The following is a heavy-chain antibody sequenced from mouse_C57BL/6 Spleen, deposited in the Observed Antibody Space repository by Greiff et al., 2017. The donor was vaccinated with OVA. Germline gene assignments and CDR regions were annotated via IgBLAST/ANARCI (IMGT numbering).Heavy chain of an antibody. D-gene: IGHD1-1*01. V-gene: IGHV1-55*01. CDR2: IYPGSGST. Sequence: QVQLQQPGAELVKPGASVKMSCKASGYTFTSYWITWVKQRPGQGLEWIGDIYPGSGSTNYNEKFKSKATLTVDTSSSTAYMPLSSLTSEDSAVYYCARSSGGPGGGYWGQGTTLTVSS. J-gene: IGHJ2*01. CDR3: ARSSGGPGGGY. CDR1: GYTFTSYW.